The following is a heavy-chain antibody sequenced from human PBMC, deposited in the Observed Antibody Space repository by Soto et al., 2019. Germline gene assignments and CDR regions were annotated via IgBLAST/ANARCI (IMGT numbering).Heavy chain of an antibody. V-gene: IGHV4-34*01. CDR2: INHSGST. Sequence: QVQLQQWGAGLLKPSETLSLTCAVYGGSFSGYYWSWIRQPPGKGLEWLGEINHSGSTNYNPSLKSRVTISVDTSKNQFSLKLSSVTAADTAVYYCASGGTRGYSYVFSSLNYFDYWGQGTLVTVSS. D-gene: IGHD5-18*01. CDR3: ASGGTRGYSYVFSSLNYFDY. J-gene: IGHJ4*02. CDR1: GGSFSGYY.